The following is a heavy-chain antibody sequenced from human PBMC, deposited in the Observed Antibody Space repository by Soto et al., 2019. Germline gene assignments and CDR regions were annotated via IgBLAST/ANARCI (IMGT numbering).Heavy chain of an antibody. D-gene: IGHD3-10*01. CDR3: AREAGVYGSGSYGMDV. CDR1: GFTFSSYS. Sequence: QVQLVESGGGVVQPGRSLRLSCAASGFTFSSYSMHWVRQAPGKGLEWVAVISYDGSDKYYGDSVKGRFTISRDKSKNTLYLQMNRLRAEDTAVYYCAREAGVYGSGSYGMDVWGQGTTVTVSS. J-gene: IGHJ6*02. V-gene: IGHV3-30-3*01. CDR2: ISYDGSDK.